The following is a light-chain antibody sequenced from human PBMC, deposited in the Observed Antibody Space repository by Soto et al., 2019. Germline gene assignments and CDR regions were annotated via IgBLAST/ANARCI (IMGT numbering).Light chain of an antibody. V-gene: IGKV3-15*01. CDR2: GAS. CDR3: QQYKSWPPLT. J-gene: IGKJ4*01. CDR1: QSISYN. Sequence: DIVMTQSPAILSVYLGERATLSCLARQSISYNLACYQQRSGQAPSLHIYGASTRATGVPAMFSGSGSGTEFNRNISILQSDEFAIHDCQQYKSWPPLTFGGGTKVE.